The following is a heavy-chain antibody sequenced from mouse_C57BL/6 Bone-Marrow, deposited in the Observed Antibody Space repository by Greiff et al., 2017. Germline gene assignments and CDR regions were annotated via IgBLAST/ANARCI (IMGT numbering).Heavy chain of an antibody. CDR2: ISNGGGST. J-gene: IGHJ4*01. CDR1: GFTFSDYY. CDR3: SRQTPFYYGYDCYAMDY. Sequence: EVQVVESGGGLVQPGGSLKLSCEASGFTFSDYYMYWVRQTPEKRLEWVAYISNGGGSTYYPDTVKGRFTISRDNAKNTLYLPMSRLKSEDTAMYYCSRQTPFYYGYDCYAMDYWGQGTSVTVSS. V-gene: IGHV5-12*01. D-gene: IGHD2-2*01.